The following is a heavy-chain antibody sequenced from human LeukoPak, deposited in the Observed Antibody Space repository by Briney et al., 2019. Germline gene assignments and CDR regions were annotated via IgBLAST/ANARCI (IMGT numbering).Heavy chain of an antibody. CDR3: ARDGGGGITAFDY. CDR2: MSYVGSNK. J-gene: IGHJ4*02. Sequence: GGSLRLSCVVSGFFFSSHAMHWVRQAPGKGLEWVAVMSYVGSNKYYADSVKGRFTITRDNSKNTLYLQMNSLRAEDTAVYYRARDGGGGITAFDYWGQGTLVTVSS. V-gene: IGHV3-30-3*01. CDR1: GFFFSSHA. D-gene: IGHD2-15*01.